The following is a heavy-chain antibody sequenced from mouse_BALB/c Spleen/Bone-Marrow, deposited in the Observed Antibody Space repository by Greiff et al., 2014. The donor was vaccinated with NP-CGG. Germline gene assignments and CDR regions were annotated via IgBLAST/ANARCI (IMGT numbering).Heavy chain of an antibody. CDR3: ARDPIYYDYDWYFDV. Sequence: VHLVESGPGLVAPSQSLSITCTVSGFSLTSYGVHWVRQPPGKGLEWLGEIWAGGSTNYNSALMSRLSISKDNSKSQVFLKMNSLQTDDTAMYYCARDPIYYDYDWYFDVWGAGTTVTVSS. D-gene: IGHD2-4*01. CDR1: GFSLTSYG. V-gene: IGHV2-9*02. J-gene: IGHJ1*01. CDR2: IWAGGST.